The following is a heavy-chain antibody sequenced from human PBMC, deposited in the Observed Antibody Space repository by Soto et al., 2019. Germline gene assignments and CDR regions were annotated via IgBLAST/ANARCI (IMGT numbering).Heavy chain of an antibody. V-gene: IGHV1-69*12. Sequence: QVQLVQSGAEVKKPGSSVKVSCKASGGSFSSYAISWVRQAPGQGLEWMGGIIPIFGTAKYAQKFQGRVTSTADESTSTGYMKLSSLRSEDTAVYYCARSGAYCGGDCYPQASYYYYGMDVWGQGTTVTVSS. CDR1: GGSFSSYA. CDR3: ARSGAYCGGDCYPQASYYYYGMDV. CDR2: IIPIFGTA. J-gene: IGHJ6*02. D-gene: IGHD2-21*02.